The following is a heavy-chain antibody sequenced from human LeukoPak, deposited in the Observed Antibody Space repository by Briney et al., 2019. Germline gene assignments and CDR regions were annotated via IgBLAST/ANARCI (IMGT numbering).Heavy chain of an antibody. CDR3: ARFGYSGWNLEY. CDR2: INQGGSVK. CDR1: GFTFDSYW. D-gene: IGHD5-12*01. Sequence: PGGSLRLSCAASGFTFDSYWMSWVRQAPGKGLEWVANINQGGSVKYYVDSVKGRFTISRDDAKSSLYVQTNSLRDEDTAVYYCARFGYSGWNLEYWGQGTLVTVSS. V-gene: IGHV3-7*01. J-gene: IGHJ4*02.